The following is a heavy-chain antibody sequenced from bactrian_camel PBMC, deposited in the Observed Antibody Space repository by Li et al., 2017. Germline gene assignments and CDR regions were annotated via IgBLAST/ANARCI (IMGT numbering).Heavy chain of an antibody. CDR2: INSDCSNT. D-gene: IGHD4*01. CDR3: VRDALWPARYYSTNDWAY. V-gene: IGHV3-2*01. J-gene: IGHJ4*01. Sequence: HVQLVESGGGLVQPGGSLRLSCAASGFTFSSTYMRWVRQAPGKTLEWVSSINSDCSNTYYADSVKGRFTISRDNAKNTVYLQMNSLKPEDTAVHYCVRDALWPARYYSTNDWAYWGQGTQVTVS. CDR1: GFTFSSTY.